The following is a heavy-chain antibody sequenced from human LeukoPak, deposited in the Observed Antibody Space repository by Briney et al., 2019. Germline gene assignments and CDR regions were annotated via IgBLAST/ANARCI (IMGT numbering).Heavy chain of an antibody. D-gene: IGHD5-12*01. V-gene: IGHV3-21*01. CDR2: ISSSSSYI. J-gene: IGHJ4*02. Sequence: KPGGSLRLSCAASGFTFSSYSMNWVRQAPGKGLEWVSSISSSSSYIYYADSVKGRFTISRDNAKNSLYLQMNSLRAEDTAVYYCTRDLSMVATMTGGYWGQGTLVTVSS. CDR1: GFTFSSYS. CDR3: TRDLSMVATMTGGY.